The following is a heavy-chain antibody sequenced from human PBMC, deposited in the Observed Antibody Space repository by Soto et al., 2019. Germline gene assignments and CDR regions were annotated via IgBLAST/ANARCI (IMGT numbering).Heavy chain of an antibody. Sequence: GGSLRLSCAASGFTFSSYWMHWVRQAPGKGLVWVSRINSDGSSTSYADSVKGRFTISRDNAKNTLYLQINSLRAEDTAVYYCARRYCSSTSCYAGFDYWGQGTLVTVSS. D-gene: IGHD2-2*01. CDR2: INSDGSST. CDR1: GFTFSSYW. CDR3: ARRYCSSTSCYAGFDY. J-gene: IGHJ4*02. V-gene: IGHV3-74*01.